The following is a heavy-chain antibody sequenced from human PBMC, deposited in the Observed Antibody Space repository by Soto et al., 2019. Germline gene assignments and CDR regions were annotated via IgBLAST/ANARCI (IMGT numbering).Heavy chain of an antibody. CDR3: AKGGDYGSGLFDP. V-gene: IGHV3-23*01. D-gene: IGHD3-10*01. CDR2: ISGSGGST. CDR1: GFTFSSYA. Sequence: EVHLLESGGGLVQPGGSLRLSCAASGFTFSSYAMSWVRQAPGKGLEWVSAISGSGGSTYYADSVKGRFTISRDNSKNTLYLQMNRLRAEDTAVYYCAKGGDYGSGLFDPWGQGTLVTVSS. J-gene: IGHJ5*02.